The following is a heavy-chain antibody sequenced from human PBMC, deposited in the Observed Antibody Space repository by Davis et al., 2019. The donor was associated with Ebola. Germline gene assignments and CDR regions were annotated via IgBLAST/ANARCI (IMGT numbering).Heavy chain of an antibody. J-gene: IGHJ4*02. CDR2: IYTSGST. Sequence: PSETLSLTCTVSGGTISSGSYYWSWIRQPAGKGLEWIGHIYTSGSTNYNPSLKSRVTISVDTSKNQFSLKLSSVTAADTAVYYCARSGYCSGGSCYNYYFDYWGQGTLVTVSS. CDR3: ARSGYCSGGSCYNYYFDY. V-gene: IGHV4-61*09. D-gene: IGHD2-15*01. CDR1: GGTISSGSYY.